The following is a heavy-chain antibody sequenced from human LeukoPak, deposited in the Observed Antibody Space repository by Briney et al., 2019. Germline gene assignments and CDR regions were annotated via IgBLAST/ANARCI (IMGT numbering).Heavy chain of an antibody. CDR3: ARDGEPFRSGYYSFDY. J-gene: IGHJ4*02. CDR1: GFTFSTYW. V-gene: IGHV3-7*01. Sequence: GGSLRLSCAASGFTFSTYWRTWVRQAPGKGLEWVANIKEDGSETYYVDSVKGRFTISRDNSKNSLYLQMNSLRAEDTSVYYCARDGEPFRSGYYSFDYWGQGALVTVSS. D-gene: IGHD3-3*02. CDR2: IKEDGSET.